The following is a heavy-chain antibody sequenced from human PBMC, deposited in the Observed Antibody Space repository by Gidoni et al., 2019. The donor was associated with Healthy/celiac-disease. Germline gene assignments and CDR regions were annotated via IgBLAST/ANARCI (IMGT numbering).Heavy chain of an antibody. CDR3: ARGVYDFWSGYYYGMDV. Sequence: QVQLQQWGAGLLKPSETLSLTCAVYGGSFSGYYWSWIRQPPGKGLEWIGEINHSGSTNYNPSLKSRVTISVDTSKNQFSLKLSSVTAADTAVYYCARGVYDFWSGYYYGMDVWGQGTTVTVSS. CDR1: GGSFSGYY. J-gene: IGHJ6*02. V-gene: IGHV4-34*01. D-gene: IGHD3-3*01. CDR2: INHSGST.